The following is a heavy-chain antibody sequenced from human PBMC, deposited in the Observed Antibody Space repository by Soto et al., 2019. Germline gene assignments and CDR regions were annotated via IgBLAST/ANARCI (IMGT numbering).Heavy chain of an antibody. CDR3: ARDHEAWTFDY. D-gene: IGHD1-1*01. V-gene: IGHV3-33*01. CDR2: IWYDGSNK. CDR1: GFTFSSYG. Sequence: QVQLVESGGGVVQPGRSLRLSCAASGFTFSSYGMHWVRQAPGKRLEWVAVIWYDGSNKYYADSVKGRFTISRDNSKNTLYLQMNSLRAEDTAVYYCARDHEAWTFDYWGQGTLVTVSS. J-gene: IGHJ4*02.